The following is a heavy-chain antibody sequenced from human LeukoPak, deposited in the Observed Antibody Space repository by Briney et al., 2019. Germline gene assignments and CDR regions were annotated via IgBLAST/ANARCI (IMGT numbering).Heavy chain of an antibody. V-gene: IGHV3-9*01. CDR3: AKSWVKQRPQTYYYYGMDV. Sequence: GGSLRLSCAASGFTFDNYAMHWVRRAPGKGLEWVSGISWNSGSIGYADSVKGRFTISRDNAKNSLYLQLNSLRAEDTALYYCAKSWVKQRPQTYYYYGMDVWGQGNTVTVSS. J-gene: IGHJ6*02. CDR2: ISWNSGSI. CDR1: GFTFDNYA. D-gene: IGHD6-25*01.